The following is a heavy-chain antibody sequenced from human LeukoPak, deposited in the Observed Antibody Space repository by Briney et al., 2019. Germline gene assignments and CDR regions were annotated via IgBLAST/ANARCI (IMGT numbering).Heavy chain of an antibody. Sequence: GGSLRLSCAASGFTFSSYGMHWVRQAPGKGLEWVAFIRYDGNDKYYADSVKGRFTISRDNSKNTLYLQMNSLRAEDTAVYYCAKDGRRITIFGVVKAPPYYYYYMDVWGKGTTVTVSS. V-gene: IGHV3-30*02. D-gene: IGHD3-3*01. CDR2: IRYDGNDK. J-gene: IGHJ6*03. CDR1: GFTFSSYG. CDR3: AKDGRRITIFGVVKAPPYYYYYMDV.